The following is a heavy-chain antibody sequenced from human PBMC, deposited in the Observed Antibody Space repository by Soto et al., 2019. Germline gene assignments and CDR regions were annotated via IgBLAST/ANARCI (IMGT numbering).Heavy chain of an antibody. CDR2: IFHDGTA. CDR1: GVSISSGNW. V-gene: IGHV4-4*02. CDR3: ARLVYDTRLNYMYFDF. J-gene: IGHJ4*02. D-gene: IGHD3-10*01. Sequence: SETLSLTCAVSGVSISSGNWWTWVRQSPQRGLEYIGEIFHDGTANYYPSFERRVAISVDTSKNQFSLKLTSVTAADTAIYFFARLVYDTRLNYMYFDFWGQGTLVTVSS.